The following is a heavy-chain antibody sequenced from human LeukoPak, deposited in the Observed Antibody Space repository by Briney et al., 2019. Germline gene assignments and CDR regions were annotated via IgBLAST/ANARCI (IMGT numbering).Heavy chain of an antibody. CDR3: ARDQDYYDSSGYR. Sequence: PGGSLRLSCAASRFTFSIFAMNWVRQAPGKGLEWVSSISSSSSYIYYADSVKGRFTISRDNAKNSLYLQMNSLRAEDTAVYYCARDQDYYDSSGYRWGQGTLVTVSS. V-gene: IGHV3-21*01. CDR2: ISSSSSYI. D-gene: IGHD3-22*01. CDR1: RFTFSIFA. J-gene: IGHJ4*02.